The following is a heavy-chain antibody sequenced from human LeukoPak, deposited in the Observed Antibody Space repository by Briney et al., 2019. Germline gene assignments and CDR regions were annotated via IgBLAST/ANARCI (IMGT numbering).Heavy chain of an antibody. Sequence: ASVKVSCKASGYTFTSYGISWVRQAPGQGLEWMGWISAYNGNTNYAQKLQGRVTMTTDTTTSTAYMELRSLRSDDTAVYYCAREGLSSYDCWSGSSANWFDPWGQGTLVTVSS. CDR2: ISAYNGNT. CDR3: AREGLSSYDCWSGSSANWFDP. CDR1: GYTFTSYG. V-gene: IGHV1-18*01. J-gene: IGHJ5*02. D-gene: IGHD3-3*01.